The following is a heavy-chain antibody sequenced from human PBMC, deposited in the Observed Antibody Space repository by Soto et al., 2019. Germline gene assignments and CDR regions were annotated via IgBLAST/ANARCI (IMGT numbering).Heavy chain of an antibody. CDR1: GFSFNSYS. CDR3: ARDLAMVRGVPHYFDY. Sequence: ESGGGLVKPGGSLRLSCAASGFSFNSYSMNWVRQAPGKGLEWVSSISPSSSYIYYADSVKGRFTISRDNAKNSLYLQMNSLRAEDTAVYYCARDLAMVRGVPHYFDYWGQGTLVTVSS. D-gene: IGHD3-10*01. J-gene: IGHJ4*02. V-gene: IGHV3-21*01. CDR2: ISPSSSYI.